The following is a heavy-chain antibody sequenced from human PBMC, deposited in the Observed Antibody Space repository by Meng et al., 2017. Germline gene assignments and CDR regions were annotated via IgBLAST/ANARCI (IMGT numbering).Heavy chain of an antibody. CDR2: INPNTGGT. CDR3: VRGRFGAPLDV. V-gene: IGHV1-2*02. CDR1: GYTFTTYY. D-gene: IGHD3-10*01. Sequence: QVQLVQSWAEVKKPGASVKVSCKASGYTFTTYYIHWVRQAPGQGLEWMGWINPNTGGTNYAQKFQDRVTMTRDTSSRSVYMDLTRLRYEDTAVYYCVRGRFGAPLDVWGQGSTVTVSS. J-gene: IGHJ6*02.